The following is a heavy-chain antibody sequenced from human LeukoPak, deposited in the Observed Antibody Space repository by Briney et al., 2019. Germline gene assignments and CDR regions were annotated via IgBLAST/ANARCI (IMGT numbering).Heavy chain of an antibody. CDR1: GFTVNTHY. CDR2: IYSGGST. CDR3: AREINSGRYPFDY. D-gene: IGHD1-26*01. J-gene: IGHJ4*02. V-gene: IGHV3-53*01. Sequence: GGSLRLSCAASGFTVNTHYMSWVRQAPGKGLEWVSVIYSGGSTYYTDSVKGRFTISRDNSKNTLYLQMNSLRAEDTAVYYCAREINSGRYPFDYWGQGTLVTVSS.